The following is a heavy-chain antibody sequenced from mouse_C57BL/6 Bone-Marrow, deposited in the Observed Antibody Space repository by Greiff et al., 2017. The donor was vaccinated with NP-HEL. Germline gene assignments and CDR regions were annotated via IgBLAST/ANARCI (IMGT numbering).Heavy chain of an antibody. CDR2: IYPGSGST. J-gene: IGHJ2*01. CDR3: ARVCYVNYVYFDY. Sequence: VQLQQPGAELVQPGASVKMSCKASGYTFTSYWITWVKQRPGQGLEWIGDIYPGSGSTNYNEKFKSKATLTVDTSSSTAYMQLSSLTSEDSAVYYCARVCYVNYVYFDYWGQGTTLTVSS. CDR1: GYTFTSYW. D-gene: IGHD2-1*01. V-gene: IGHV1-55*01.